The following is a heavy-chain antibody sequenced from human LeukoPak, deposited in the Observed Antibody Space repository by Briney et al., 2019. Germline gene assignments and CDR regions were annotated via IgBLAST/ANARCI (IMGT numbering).Heavy chain of an antibody. D-gene: IGHD3-22*01. CDR3: ARGVRSYDSSGRPDAFDI. CDR1: GYTFTSYY. J-gene: IGHJ3*02. V-gene: IGHV1-46*01. Sequence: ASVKVSCKASGYTFTSYYMHWVRQAPRQGLEWMGIINPSGGSTSYAQKFQGRVTMTRDTSTSTVYMELSSLRSEDTAVYYCARGVRSYDSSGRPDAFDIWGQGTMVTVSS. CDR2: INPSGGST.